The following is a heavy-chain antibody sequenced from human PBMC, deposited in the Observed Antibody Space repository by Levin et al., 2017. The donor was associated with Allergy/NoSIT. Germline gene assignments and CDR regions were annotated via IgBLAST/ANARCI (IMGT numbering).Heavy chain of an antibody. CDR2: ISSSSSYI. J-gene: IGHJ6*02. D-gene: IGHD2-2*01. CDR1: GFTFSSYS. V-gene: IGHV3-21*01. Sequence: GGSLRLSCAASGFTFSSYSMNWVRQAPGKGLEWVSSISSSSSYIYYADSVKGRFTISRDNAKNSLYLQMNSLRAEDTAVYYCARDIVVVPAATYGMDVWGQGTTVTVSS. CDR3: ARDIVVVPAATYGMDV.